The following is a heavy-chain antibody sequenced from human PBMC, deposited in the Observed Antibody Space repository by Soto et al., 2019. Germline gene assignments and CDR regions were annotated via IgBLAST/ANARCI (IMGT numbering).Heavy chain of an antibody. CDR2: IIPIFGTA. CDR3: ARFIRYCSSTSCYELDP. CDR1: GGTFSSYA. D-gene: IGHD2-2*01. V-gene: IGHV1-69*01. J-gene: IGHJ5*02. Sequence: QVQLVQSGAGVKKPGSSVKVSCKASGGTFSSYAISWVRQAPGQGLEWMGGIIPIFGTANYAQKFQGRVTITADESTSTAYMELSSLRSEDTAVYYCARFIRYCSSTSCYELDPWGQGTLVTVSS.